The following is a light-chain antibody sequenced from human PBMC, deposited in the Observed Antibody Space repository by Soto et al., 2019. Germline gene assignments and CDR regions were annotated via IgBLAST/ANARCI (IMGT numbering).Light chain of an antibody. J-gene: IGKJ1*01. V-gene: IGKV3-20*01. CDR1: QSVSSSY. CDR2: GAT. Sequence: EIVLTQSPGPLSLSPGERATLSCRASQSVSSSYLAWYQQKPGQAPRLLIYGATNTTTGIPNRFCGSGSGIGFAVTISRLDAEEVAVYYWQQYGSSLWTFGQGTKVVTK. CDR3: QQYGSSLWT.